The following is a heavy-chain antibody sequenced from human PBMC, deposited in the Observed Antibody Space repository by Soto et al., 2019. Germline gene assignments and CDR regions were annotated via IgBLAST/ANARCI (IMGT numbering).Heavy chain of an antibody. CDR1: GYTFTSYD. Sequence: VASVKVSCKASGYTFTSYDINWVRQATGQGLEWMGWMNPNSGNTGYAQKFQGRVTMTRNTSISTAYMELSSLRSEDTAVYYCARAWPYYYDSSGYCLPDYWGQGTLVTVSS. D-gene: IGHD3-22*01. V-gene: IGHV1-8*01. CDR3: ARAWPYYYDSSGYCLPDY. J-gene: IGHJ4*02. CDR2: MNPNSGNT.